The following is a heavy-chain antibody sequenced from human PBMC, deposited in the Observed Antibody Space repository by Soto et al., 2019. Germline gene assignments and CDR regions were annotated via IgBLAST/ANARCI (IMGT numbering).Heavy chain of an antibody. V-gene: IGHV4-30-2*01. Sequence: PSETLSLTCAVSGGSISSGGYSWSWIRQPPGKGLEWIGYIYHSGSTYYNPSLKSRVTISVDRSKNQFSLKLGSVTAADTAVYYCARGTGWFDPWGQGTLVTVSS. CDR3: ARGTGWFDP. CDR1: GGSISSGGYS. J-gene: IGHJ5*02. CDR2: IYHSGST.